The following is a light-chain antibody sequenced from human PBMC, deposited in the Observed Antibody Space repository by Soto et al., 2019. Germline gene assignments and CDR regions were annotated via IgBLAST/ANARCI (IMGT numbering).Light chain of an antibody. CDR2: AAS. V-gene: IGKV1-39*01. CDR3: QRSYSTLT. Sequence: DIQMTQSPSSLSASVGDRVTITCRASRNINTYLNWYQQKPGKAPRLLIYAASSLQSGVPSRFGGSGSGTDFTLTISSLQPEDFATYYCQRSYSTLTFGQGTKVEIK. J-gene: IGKJ2*01. CDR1: RNINTY.